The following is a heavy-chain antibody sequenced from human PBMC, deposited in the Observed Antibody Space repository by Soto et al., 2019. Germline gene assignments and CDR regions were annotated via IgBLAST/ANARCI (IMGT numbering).Heavy chain of an antibody. D-gene: IGHD3-22*01. CDR1: GYPFTSYY. Sequence: GSSVKVSCKASGYPFTSYYIHWVRQAPGQGLEWMGWINPITGGTNYAPKFQGRVTMTRDTSITTAYMELSRLRSDDTAVYYCARNYYDSSDRDYLHYCGQGTMVTVSS. CDR3: ARNYYDSSDRDYLHY. CDR2: INPITGGT. V-gene: IGHV1-2*02. J-gene: IGHJ4*02.